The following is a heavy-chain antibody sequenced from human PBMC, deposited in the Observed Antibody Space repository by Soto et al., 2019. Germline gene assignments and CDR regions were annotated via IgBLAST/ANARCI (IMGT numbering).Heavy chain of an antibody. V-gene: IGHV3-30-3*01. CDR2: ISYDGSNK. J-gene: IGHJ4*02. CDR3: ARSGYGDSPYYFDY. D-gene: IGHD4-17*01. CDR1: GFTFSSYA. Sequence: RGSLRLSCAASGFTFSSYAMHWVRQAPGKGLEWVAVISYDGSNKYYADSVKGRFTISRDNSKNTLYLQMNSLRAEDTAVYYCARSGYGDSPYYFDYWGQGTLVTVSS.